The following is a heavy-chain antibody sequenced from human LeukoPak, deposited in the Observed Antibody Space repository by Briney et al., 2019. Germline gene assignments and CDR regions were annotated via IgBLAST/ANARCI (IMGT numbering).Heavy chain of an antibody. Sequence: PSETLSLTCTVSGGSISNKYWSWIRQPPGKGLEWLGFLYYSGSTHYNPSLKSRSTILVDTSKNQFFLNLSSVTAADTAVYYCVRGFDYGFYDWGQGTLVTVSS. V-gene: IGHV4-59*12. J-gene: IGHJ4*02. CDR3: VRGFDYGFYD. CDR1: GGSISNKY. D-gene: IGHD4-17*01. CDR2: LYYSGST.